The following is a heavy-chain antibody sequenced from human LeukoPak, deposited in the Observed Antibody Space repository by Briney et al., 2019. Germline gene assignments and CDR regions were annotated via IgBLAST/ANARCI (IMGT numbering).Heavy chain of an antibody. V-gene: IGHV4-34*01. CDR1: GGSFSGYY. Sequence: SETLSLTCAVYGGSFSGYYWSWIRQPPGKGLEWIGEINHSGSTNYNPSLKSRVTISVDTSKNQFSLKLSSVTAADTAVYYCARLRYSSSWYAFDYWGQGTLVTVSS. CDR2: INHSGST. J-gene: IGHJ4*02. CDR3: ARLRYSSSWYAFDY. D-gene: IGHD6-13*01.